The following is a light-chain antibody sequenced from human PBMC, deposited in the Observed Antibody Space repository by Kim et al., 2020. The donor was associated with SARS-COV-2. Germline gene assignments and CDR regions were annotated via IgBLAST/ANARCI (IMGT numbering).Light chain of an antibody. V-gene: IGKV3-15*01. CDR2: GAS. CDR1: QGVDHN. CDR3: QQYDHWPVT. J-gene: IGKJ4*01. Sequence: EIVMAQSPATLSVSPEERATLSCRASQGVDHNLAWYQQKPGQAPRLIIYGASTRATAIPPRFSGSGSGTEFTLTISSLQSEDFAVYHCQQYDHWPVTFGGGTKVEIK.